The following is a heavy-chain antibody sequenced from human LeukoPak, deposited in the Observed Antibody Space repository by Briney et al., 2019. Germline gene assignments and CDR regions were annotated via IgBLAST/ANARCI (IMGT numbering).Heavy chain of an antibody. CDR2: IYWDDDK. J-gene: IGHJ6*02. V-gene: IGHV2-5*02. CDR1: GFSLSTSGVG. CDR3: AHRLPLKGMDV. Sequence: SGPTLVNPTQTLTLTCTFSGFSLSTSGVGVDWIRQPSGKALEWLALIYWDDDKRYSPPLKSRLTITKDTSKSQVVLTMTNMDPVDTATYYCAHRLPLKGMDVWGQGTTVTVSS.